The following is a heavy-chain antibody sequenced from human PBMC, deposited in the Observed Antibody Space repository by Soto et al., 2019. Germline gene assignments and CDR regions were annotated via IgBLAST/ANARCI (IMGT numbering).Heavy chain of an antibody. D-gene: IGHD4-17*01. J-gene: IGHJ3*02. CDR2: IYHSGST. V-gene: IGHV4-4*02. CDR1: GGSISSSNW. Sequence: PSETLSLTCAVSGGSISSSNWWSWVRQPPGKGLEWIGEIYHSGSTNYNPSLKSRVTISVDTSKNQFSLKLSSVTAADTAVYYCARTTTLTTPEGFDIWGQETMVTVSS. CDR3: ARTTTLTTPEGFDI.